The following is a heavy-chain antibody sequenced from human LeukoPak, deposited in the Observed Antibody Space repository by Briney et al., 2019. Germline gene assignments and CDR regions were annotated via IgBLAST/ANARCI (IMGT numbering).Heavy chain of an antibody. CDR2: IYYSGST. J-gene: IGHJ6*02. V-gene: IGHV4-59*08. CDR1: GGSISSYY. Sequence: PSETLSLTCTVSGGSISSYYWSWIRQPPGKGLEWIGYIYYSGSTNYNPSLKSRVTISVDTSKNQFSLKLSSVTAADTAVYYCADILRGYYYGMDVWGQGTTVTVSS. CDR3: ADILRGYYYGMDV. D-gene: IGHD1-26*01.